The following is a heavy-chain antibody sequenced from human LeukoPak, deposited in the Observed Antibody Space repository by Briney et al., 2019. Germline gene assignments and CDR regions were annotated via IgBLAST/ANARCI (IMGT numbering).Heavy chain of an antibody. D-gene: IGHD3-9*01. CDR1: GFTFSSYS. V-gene: IGHV3-21*04. Sequence: PGGSLRLSCAASGFTFSSYSMNWVRQAPGKGLEWVSSISSSSYIYYADSVKGRFTISRDNAKNSLYLQMNSLRAEDTAVYYCAKWGDYDVLTGYYVSDYWGQGTLVTVSS. CDR2: ISSSSYI. J-gene: IGHJ4*02. CDR3: AKWGDYDVLTGYYVSDY.